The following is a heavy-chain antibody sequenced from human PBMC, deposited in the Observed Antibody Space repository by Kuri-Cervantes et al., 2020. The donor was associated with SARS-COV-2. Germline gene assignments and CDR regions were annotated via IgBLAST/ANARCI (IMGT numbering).Heavy chain of an antibody. Sequence: ESLKISCAVYGGSFSGYYWSWIRQPPGKGLEWIGSIYYSGSTYYNPSLKSRVTISVDTSKNQFSLKLSSVTAADTSVYYCAIHPDYYYYYYGMDVWGQGTTVTVSS. V-gene: IGHV4-34*01. J-gene: IGHJ6*02. CDR3: AIHPDYYYYYYGMDV. CDR1: GGSFSGYY. CDR2: IYYSGST.